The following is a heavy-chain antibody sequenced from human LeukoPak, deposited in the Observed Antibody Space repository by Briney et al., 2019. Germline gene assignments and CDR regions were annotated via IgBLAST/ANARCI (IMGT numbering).Heavy chain of an antibody. CDR1: GFTFSSYW. Sequence: GGSLRLSCAAPGFTFSSYWMHWVRQAPGKGLVWVSGTSSDGSTTAYADSVKGRFTISRDNAKNTLYLQMNSLRAEDTAVYYCATNIVGPTLDYWGQGTLVTVSS. D-gene: IGHD1-26*01. CDR2: TSSDGSTT. J-gene: IGHJ4*02. V-gene: IGHV3-74*01. CDR3: ATNIVGPTLDY.